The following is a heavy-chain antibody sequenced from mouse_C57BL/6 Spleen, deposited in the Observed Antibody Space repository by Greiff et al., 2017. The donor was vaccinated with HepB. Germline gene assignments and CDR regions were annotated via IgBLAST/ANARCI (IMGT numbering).Heavy chain of an antibody. D-gene: IGHD2-4*01. J-gene: IGHJ3*01. CDR2: IYPGSGST. CDR3: AGDYDGPAWFAY. CDR1: GYTFTSYW. V-gene: IGHV1-55*01. Sequence: VQLQQSGAELVKPGASVKMSCKASGYTFTSYWITWVKQRPGQGLEWIGDIYPGSGSTNYNEKFKSKATLTVDTSSSTAYMQLSSLTSEDSAVYYCAGDYDGPAWFAYWGQGTLVTVSA.